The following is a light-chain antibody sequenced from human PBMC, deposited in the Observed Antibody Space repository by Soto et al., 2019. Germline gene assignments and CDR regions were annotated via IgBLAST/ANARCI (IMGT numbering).Light chain of an antibody. CDR3: QHYDNWPIT. CDR1: QSVSSN. V-gene: IGKV3-15*01. CDR2: GAS. Sequence: EIVMTQSPATLSVSPGERAILSCRASQSVSSNLAWYQQKPGQAPRLLIYGASTRATGFPARFSGSRSGTEFTLTISSLQSEDFAIYYCQHYDNWPITFGQGTRLEIK. J-gene: IGKJ5*01.